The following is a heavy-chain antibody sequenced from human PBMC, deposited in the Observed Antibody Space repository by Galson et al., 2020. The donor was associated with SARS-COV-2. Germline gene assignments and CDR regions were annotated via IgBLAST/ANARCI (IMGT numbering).Heavy chain of an antibody. CDR3: VTGWLPYYYGMDV. V-gene: IGHV3-30*03. J-gene: IGHJ6*02. D-gene: IGHD5-12*01. Sequence: QLGESLKISCAASGFTFSSYGMHWVRQAPGKGLEWVAIVSYDGRNKYYADSVKGRFTISRDNSKNTLYLQVNSLRAEDTAVYYCVTGWLPYYYGMDVWGQGTTVTVS. CDR1: GFTFSSYG. CDR2: VSYDGRNK.